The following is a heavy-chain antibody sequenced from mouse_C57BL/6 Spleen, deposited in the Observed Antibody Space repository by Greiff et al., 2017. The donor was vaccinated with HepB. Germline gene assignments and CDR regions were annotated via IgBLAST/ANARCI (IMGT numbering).Heavy chain of an antibody. V-gene: IGHV5-17*01. CDR2: ISSGSSTI. CDR1: GFTFSDYG. Sequence: DVMLVESGGGLVKPGGSLKLSCAASGFTFSDYGMHWVRQAPEKWLEWVAYISSGSSTIYYADTVKGQFTISRDNAKNTLFLQMTSLRSEDTAMYYCARDYYGSSLWYFDVWGTGTTVTVSS. CDR3: ARDYYGSSLWYFDV. J-gene: IGHJ1*03. D-gene: IGHD1-1*01.